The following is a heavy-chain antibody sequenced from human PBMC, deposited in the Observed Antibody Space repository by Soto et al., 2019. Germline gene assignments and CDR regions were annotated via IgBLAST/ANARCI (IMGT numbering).Heavy chain of an antibody. CDR3: ASKAAAY. J-gene: IGHJ4*02. CDR1: GGSFSGYY. Sequence: QVQLQQWGAGLLKPSETLSLTCAVYGGSFSGYYWSWIRQPPGKGLEWIGEINHSGSTNYNPSLKSGCTIPVETSNNQFSLKLSLLTAADTVVYYCASKAAAYGRQGTLFTVSS. CDR2: INHSGST. D-gene: IGHD6-25*01. V-gene: IGHV4-34*01.